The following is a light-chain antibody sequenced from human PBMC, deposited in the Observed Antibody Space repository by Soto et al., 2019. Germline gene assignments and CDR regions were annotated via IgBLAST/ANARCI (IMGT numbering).Light chain of an antibody. J-gene: IGKJ1*01. CDR2: GAS. CDR3: QRYTTSSWT. V-gene: IGKV1-5*03. Sequence: DIQMTQSPSTLSASVGDRVTITCRASQNIRNGMAWFQQRPGKAPKLLIYGASALESGVPTRFSGSGFGTGFTLTISSLQPDDIATYYCQRYTTSSWTFGQGTKVEIK. CDR1: QNIRNG.